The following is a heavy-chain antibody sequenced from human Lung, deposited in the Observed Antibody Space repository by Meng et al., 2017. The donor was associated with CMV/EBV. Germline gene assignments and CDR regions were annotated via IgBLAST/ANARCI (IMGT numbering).Heavy chain of an antibody. J-gene: IGHJ5*02. Sequence: ASVXVSXKASGYTFTGYYMHWVRQAPGQGLGWMGWINPNSGGTNYAQKFQGRVTMTRDTSISTAYMELSRLRSDDTAVYYCASGGYCSSTSCYRGWFDPWXQETXVTVAS. CDR2: INPNSGGT. CDR1: GYTFTGYY. CDR3: ASGGYCSSTSCYRGWFDP. V-gene: IGHV1-2*02. D-gene: IGHD2-2*02.